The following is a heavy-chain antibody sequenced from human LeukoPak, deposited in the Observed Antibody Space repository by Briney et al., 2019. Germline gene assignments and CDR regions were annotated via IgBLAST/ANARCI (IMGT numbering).Heavy chain of an antibody. V-gene: IGHV4-59*01. CDR3: ARVKYGDYEVPYYVDV. Sequence: SETLSLTCTVSGGSISSYYWSWIRQPPGKGLEWIGYIYYSGSTNYNPSLKSRVTISVDTSKNQFSLKLSSVTAADTAVYYCARVKYGDYEVPYYVDVWGKGTTVTVSS. CDR1: GGSISSYY. D-gene: IGHD4-17*01. J-gene: IGHJ6*03. CDR2: IYYSGST.